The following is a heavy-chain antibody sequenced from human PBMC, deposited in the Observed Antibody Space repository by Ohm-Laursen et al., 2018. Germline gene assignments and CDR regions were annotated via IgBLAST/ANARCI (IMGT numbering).Heavy chain of an antibody. D-gene: IGHD3-16*01. CDR2: ISGSGGST. Sequence: SLRLSCTASGFTFSSYAMSWVRQAPGKGLEWVSAISGSGGSTYYADSVKGRFTISRDNSKNTLYLQMNSLRAEDTAVYYCAKGRSGHPRGVGAFDIWGQGTMVTVSS. J-gene: IGHJ3*02. CDR1: GFTFSSYA. CDR3: AKGRSGHPRGVGAFDI. V-gene: IGHV3-23*01.